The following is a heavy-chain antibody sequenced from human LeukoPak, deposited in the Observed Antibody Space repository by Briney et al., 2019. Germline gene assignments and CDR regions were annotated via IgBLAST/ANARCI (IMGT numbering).Heavy chain of an antibody. J-gene: IGHJ4*02. Sequence: GGSLRLSCAASGFTFRNYGIHWVRRAPGKGLEWVAVISYDGSIENYQDSVKGRLTISRDNSKNTVYLQMNSLRVEDTAVYYCAKEKGSGYADSWGQGTLVTVSS. V-gene: IGHV3-30*18. CDR1: GFTFRNYG. D-gene: IGHD3-22*01. CDR3: AKEKGSGYADS. CDR2: ISYDGSIE.